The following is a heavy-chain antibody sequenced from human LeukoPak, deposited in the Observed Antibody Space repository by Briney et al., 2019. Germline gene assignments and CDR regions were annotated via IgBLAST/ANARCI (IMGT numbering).Heavy chain of an antibody. CDR1: GFTFSNYE. J-gene: IGHJ4*02. V-gene: IGHV3-48*03. Sequence: AGGSLRLSCAASGFTFSNYEMNWVRQAPGKGLEWVSYISDSGTTIYYGDSVKGRFTISRDNAKKSLYLQMNSLRAEDTAVYYCARSSEGAIDYWGQGTLVTVSS. CDR2: ISDSGTTI. CDR3: ARSSEGAIDY.